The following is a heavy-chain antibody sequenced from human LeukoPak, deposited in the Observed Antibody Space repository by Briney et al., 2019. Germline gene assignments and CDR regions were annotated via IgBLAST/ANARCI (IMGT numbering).Heavy chain of an antibody. J-gene: IGHJ5*02. V-gene: IGHV4-59*01. CDR2: IYYSGST. CDR1: GGSISSYY. CDR3: ARGGYYGSGNDFRFDP. D-gene: IGHD3-10*01. Sequence: SETLSLTCTVSGGSISSYYWSWIRQPPGKGLEWIGYIYYSGSTNYNPSLKSRISISVDTSKNQFSLKLSSVTAADTAVYYCARGGYYGSGNDFRFDPWGQGTLVTVSS.